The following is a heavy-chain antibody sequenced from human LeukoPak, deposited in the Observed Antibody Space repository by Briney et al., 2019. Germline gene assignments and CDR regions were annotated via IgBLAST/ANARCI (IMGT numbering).Heavy chain of an antibody. CDR2: IYYRGST. Sequence: ETLSLTCTVSGGSISSSSYYWGWIRQPPGKGLEWIGSIYYRGSTYYNPSLKSRVTISVDTSKNQFSLKLSSVTAADTAVYYCVRYSYYYYYMDVWGKGTTVTVSS. CDR1: GGSISSSSYY. D-gene: IGHD4-11*01. V-gene: IGHV4-39*07. CDR3: VRYSYYYYYMDV. J-gene: IGHJ6*03.